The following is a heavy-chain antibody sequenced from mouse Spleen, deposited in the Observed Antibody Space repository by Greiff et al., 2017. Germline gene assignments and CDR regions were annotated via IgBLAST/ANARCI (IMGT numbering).Heavy chain of an antibody. V-gene: IGHV2-4-1*01. Sequence: VHLVESGPGLVAPSQSLSITCTVSGFSLTNYAVHWVRQSPGKGLEWLGVIWSDGSTDYNAAFISRLSISKDNSKSQVFFKMNSLQADDTAIYYCARYGNFLSYWYFDVWGAGTTVTVSS. D-gene: IGHD1-1*01. CDR2: IWSDGST. CDR3: ARYGNFLSYWYFDV. J-gene: IGHJ1*01. CDR1: GFSLTNYA.